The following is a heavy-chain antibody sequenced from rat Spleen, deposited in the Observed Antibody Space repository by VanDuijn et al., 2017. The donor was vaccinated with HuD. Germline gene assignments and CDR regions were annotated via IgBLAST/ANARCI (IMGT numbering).Heavy chain of an antibody. CDR1: GFTFTNYD. CDR3: ARRHYGYTDYFDY. CDR2: ISTGGGNT. D-gene: IGHD1-11*01. J-gene: IGHJ2*01. Sequence: EVQLVESGGGLVQPGRSLKLSCSASGFTFTNYDMAWVRQAPTKGLEWIASISTGGGNTYYRDSVKGRFTISRNNAKTTLYLQMSSLRSEDTATYYCARRHYGYTDYFDYWGQGVMVPVSS. V-gene: IGHV5-25*01.